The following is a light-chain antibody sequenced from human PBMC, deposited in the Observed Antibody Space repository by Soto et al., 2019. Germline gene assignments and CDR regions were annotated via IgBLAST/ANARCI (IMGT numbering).Light chain of an antibody. CDR1: SSNIVINT. CDR3: AAWDDSLNGQV. Sequence: QAVVTQPPSGSGTPGQRVTISCSGSSSNIVINTVNWFQQLPGTAPKLLIYSNNQRPSGVPDRFSGSKSGTSASLAISGLQSEDEADYYCAAWDDSLNGQVFGGGIKLTVL. V-gene: IGLV1-44*01. CDR2: SNN. J-gene: IGLJ2*01.